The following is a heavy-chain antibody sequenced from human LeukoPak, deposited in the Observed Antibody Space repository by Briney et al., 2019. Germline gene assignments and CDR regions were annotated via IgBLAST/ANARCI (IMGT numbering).Heavy chain of an antibody. D-gene: IGHD6-19*01. CDR2: ISAYNGNT. Sequence: ASVKVSCKASGYTFTSYGISWVRQAPGQGLEWMGWISAYNGNTNYAQKLQGRVAMTTDTSTSTAYMELRSLRSDDTAVYYCARDVRAVAGPNIYFDYWGQGTLVTVSS. CDR3: ARDVRAVAGPNIYFDY. J-gene: IGHJ4*02. V-gene: IGHV1-18*01. CDR1: GYTFTSYG.